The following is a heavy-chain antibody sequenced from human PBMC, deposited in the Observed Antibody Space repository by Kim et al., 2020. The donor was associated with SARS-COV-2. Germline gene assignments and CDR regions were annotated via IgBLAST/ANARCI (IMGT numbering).Heavy chain of an antibody. J-gene: IGHJ5*02. Sequence: SRKGRFTISRDKSKNTLYLQMNSLRAEGTAVYYCARDLRAYSRGLNWFDPWGQGTLVTVSS. V-gene: IGHV3-30*05. CDR3: ARDLRAYSRGLNWFDP. D-gene: IGHD6-13*01.